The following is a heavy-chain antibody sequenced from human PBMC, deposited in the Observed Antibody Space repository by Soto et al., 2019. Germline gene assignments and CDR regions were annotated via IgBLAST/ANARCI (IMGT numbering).Heavy chain of an antibody. D-gene: IGHD5-12*01. V-gene: IGHV2-5*01. CDR2: IHWNGDK. CDR1: GFSLSTRGVG. Sequence: QITLKESGPTLVKPTQTLTLTCTFSGFSLSTRGVGVGWIRQPPGKALEWLALIHWNGDKRYSPSLKSRLTIIKVTSKMQVVLTKNVTDRVYRATYSHAHTPSGYSGYDKGNDYYYYGMDVWGQGTTVTVSS. CDR3: AHTPSGYSGYDKGNDYYYYGMDV. J-gene: IGHJ6*02.